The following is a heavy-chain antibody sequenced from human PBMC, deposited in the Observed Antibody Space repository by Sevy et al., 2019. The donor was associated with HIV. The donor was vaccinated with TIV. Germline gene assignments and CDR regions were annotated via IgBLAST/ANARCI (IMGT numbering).Heavy chain of an antibody. Sequence: GGSLRLSCEVSGFTFSNYWMTWVRQAPGKGLEWVANIKEDGSDKYYGDSVKGRFSISRDNAKNSLYLQMNSLRAEDTAVYYCARDGVEGATDFDYWGQGTLVIVSS. D-gene: IGHD2-15*01. J-gene: IGHJ4*02. CDR1: GFTFSNYW. CDR2: IKEDGSDK. V-gene: IGHV3-7*01. CDR3: ARDGVEGATDFDY.